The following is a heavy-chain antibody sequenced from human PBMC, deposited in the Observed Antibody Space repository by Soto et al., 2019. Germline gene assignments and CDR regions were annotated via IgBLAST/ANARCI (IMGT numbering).Heavy chain of an antibody. V-gene: IGHV1-69*13. Sequence: SVKVSCKASGYTFTGYYMHWVRQAPGQGLEWMGGINPIFGTANYAQKFQGRVTITADESMSTAYMELSSLRSEDTAVYYCARDQGAYCGGDCFFRIWGQGTMVTVSS. CDR1: GYTFTGYY. CDR3: ARDQGAYCGGDCFFRI. D-gene: IGHD2-21*02. CDR2: INPIFGTA. J-gene: IGHJ3*02.